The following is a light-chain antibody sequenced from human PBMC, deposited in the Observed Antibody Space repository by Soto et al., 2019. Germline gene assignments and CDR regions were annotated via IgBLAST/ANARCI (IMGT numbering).Light chain of an antibody. CDR3: QQYYSYPLT. CDR2: AAS. CDR1: QDISSY. J-gene: IGKJ4*01. Sequence: DIQLTQPPASLSASGGDRLTITRRVSQDISSYLAWYQQKPGRAPKLLIYAASTLQSGVPSRFSGSGSGTDFTLTISCLQSEDFATYYCQQYYSYPLTFGGGTKVDIK. V-gene: IGKV1-9*01.